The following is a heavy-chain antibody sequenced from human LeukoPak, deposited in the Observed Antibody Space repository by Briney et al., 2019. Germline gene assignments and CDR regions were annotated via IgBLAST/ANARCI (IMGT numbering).Heavy chain of an antibody. CDR2: ITSGGATI. CDR1: GFTFSSYS. J-gene: IGHJ4*02. Sequence: GSLRLSCAAAGFTFSSYSINWVRQAPGKGLEWVSYITSGGATISYADSVKGRFTISRDNAKNSLFLQMNSLRDEDTAVYYCARDEDFAFHYWGQGPLVTVSS. V-gene: IGHV3-48*02. D-gene: IGHD2/OR15-2a*01. CDR3: ARDEDFAFHY.